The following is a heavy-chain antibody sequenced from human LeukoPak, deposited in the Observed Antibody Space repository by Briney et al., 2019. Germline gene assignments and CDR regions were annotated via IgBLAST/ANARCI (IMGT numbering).Heavy chain of an antibody. V-gene: IGHV4-59*01. CDR3: GRGGVRAGRGGSAFDI. D-gene: IGHD3-16*01. CDR2: IYYSGST. Sequence: PSETLSLTCTVSGGSISGYYWSWIRQPPGKGLEWIGYIYYSGSTNYNPSLKSRVTISVDTSKNQFSLKLSSVTAADTAVYYCGRGGVRAGRGGSAFDIWGQGTMVTVSS. J-gene: IGHJ3*02. CDR1: GGSISGYY.